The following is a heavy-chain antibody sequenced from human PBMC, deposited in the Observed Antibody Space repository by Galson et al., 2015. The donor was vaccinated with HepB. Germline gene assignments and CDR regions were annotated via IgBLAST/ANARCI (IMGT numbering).Heavy chain of an antibody. CDR3: AKQLVPPTNWYFDL. CDR2: INTNTGNP. D-gene: IGHD6-13*01. CDR1: GYTFTSYG. Sequence: SVKVSCKASGYTFTSYGMNWVRQAPGQGLEWMGWINTNTGNPTYAQGFTGRFVFSLDTSVSTAYLHISSLKAEDTAIYYCAKQLVPPTNWYFDLWGRGTLVTVSS. V-gene: IGHV7-4-1*02. J-gene: IGHJ2*01.